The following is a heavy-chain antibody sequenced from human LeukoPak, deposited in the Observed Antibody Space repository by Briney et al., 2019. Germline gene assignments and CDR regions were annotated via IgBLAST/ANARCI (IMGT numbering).Heavy chain of an antibody. CDR1: GYTFTGYY. J-gene: IGHJ6*02. CDR3: ARAQGFVVVVAATHYYYGMDV. CDR2: INPNSGGT. D-gene: IGHD2-15*01. V-gene: IGHV1-2*02. Sequence: ASVKVSCKASGYTFTGYYMHWVRQAPGQGLEWMGWINPNSGGTNYAQKFQGRVTMTRDTSIGTAYMELSRLRSDDTAVYYCARAQGFVVVVAATHYYYGMDVWGQGTTVTVSS.